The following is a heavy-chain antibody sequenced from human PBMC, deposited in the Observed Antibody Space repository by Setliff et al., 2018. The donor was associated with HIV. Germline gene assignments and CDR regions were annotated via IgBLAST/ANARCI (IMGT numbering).Heavy chain of an antibody. Sequence: GGSLRLSCAASGFTFGTYRMNWVRQAPGKGLEWVSSITSSSSYIYYADSLTGRFTISRDNAKNSLYLQMNSLRAEDTAVYYCARDDYMLYSYYYGMDVWGQGTTVTVS. V-gene: IGHV3-21*01. CDR2: ITSSSSYI. J-gene: IGHJ6*02. CDR3: ARDDYMLYSYYYGMDV. D-gene: IGHD4-4*01. CDR1: GFTFGTYR.